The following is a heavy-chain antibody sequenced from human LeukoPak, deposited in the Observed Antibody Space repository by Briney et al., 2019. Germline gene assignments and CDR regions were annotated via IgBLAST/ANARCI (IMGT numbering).Heavy chain of an antibody. CDR2: INPSGGST. V-gene: IGHV1-46*01. Sequence: ASVKVSCKASGYTFTSYYMHWVRQAAGQGLEWMGIINPSGGSTSYAQKFQGRVTMTRETSTSTVYMELSSLRSEDTGVYYCARDLGYEGNDYWGQGTLVTVSS. D-gene: IGHD5-18*01. CDR1: GYTFTSYY. J-gene: IGHJ4*02. CDR3: ARDLGYEGNDY.